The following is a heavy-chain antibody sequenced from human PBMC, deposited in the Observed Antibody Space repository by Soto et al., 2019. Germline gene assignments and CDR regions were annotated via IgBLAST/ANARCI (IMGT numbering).Heavy chain of an antibody. CDR3: VSQRTTVPTQAYFDY. D-gene: IGHD4-17*01. CDR1: GGSVTNSSYY. V-gene: IGHV4-39*01. CDR2: VYYRGRS. Sequence: SETLSLTCTVSGGSVTNSSYYWGWIRQSPGKGLEWIGGVYYRGRSYSKSSVKSRVTISVDTSKNRFSLSLNSVTASDTAVYFCVSQRTTVPTQAYFDYWGPGALVTVSS. J-gene: IGHJ4*02.